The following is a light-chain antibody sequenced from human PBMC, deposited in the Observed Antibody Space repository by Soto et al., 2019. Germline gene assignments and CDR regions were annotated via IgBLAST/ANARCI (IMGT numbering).Light chain of an antibody. CDR1: QSISSW. CDR2: KAS. V-gene: IGKV1-5*03. J-gene: IGKJ1*01. CDR3: QQYKTSWT. Sequence: DIQMTQSPSTLSASIGDRVTITCRASQSISSWLAWYQQKPGKAPKLLIYKASSLESGVPSRFSGSGSGTEFTLTISSLQPDDLATYYCQQYKTSWTFGQGTKVDI.